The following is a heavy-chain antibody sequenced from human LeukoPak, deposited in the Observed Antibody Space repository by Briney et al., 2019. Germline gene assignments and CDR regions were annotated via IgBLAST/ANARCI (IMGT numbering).Heavy chain of an antibody. V-gene: IGHV3-9*01. CDR1: GFTFDDYA. D-gene: IGHD1-26*01. J-gene: IGHJ4*02. CDR3: AKGATNDY. Sequence: GRSLRLSCAASGFTFDDYAMHWVRQAPGQGLEWVSGISWNSGSIGYADSVKGRFTISRDNAKNSLYLQMNSLRAEDTALYYCAKGATNDYWGQGTLVTVSS. CDR2: ISWNSGSI.